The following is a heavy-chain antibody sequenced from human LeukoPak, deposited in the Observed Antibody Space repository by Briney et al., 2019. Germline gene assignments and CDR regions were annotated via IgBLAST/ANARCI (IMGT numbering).Heavy chain of an antibody. CDR3: ARGSSSPSAFDI. Sequence: PGGSLRLSCAASGFTFSSYSMNWARQAPGKGLEWVSSISSSSSYIYYADSVKGRFTISRDNAKNSLYLQMNSLRAEDTAVYYCARGSSSPSAFDIWGQGTMVTVSS. CDR1: GFTFSSYS. CDR2: ISSSSSYI. J-gene: IGHJ3*02. D-gene: IGHD6-13*01. V-gene: IGHV3-21*01.